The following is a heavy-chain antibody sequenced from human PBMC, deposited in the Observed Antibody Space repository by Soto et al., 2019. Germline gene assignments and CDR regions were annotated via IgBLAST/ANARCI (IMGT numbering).Heavy chain of an antibody. V-gene: IGHV1-69*01. CDR1: GGTFSTCG. Sequence: QVQLVQSGGEVKKTGSSVKVSCKTSGGTFSTCGISWVRQAPGQGLEWMGGIIPVFGTAEYSQKFEDRITITADESTNTVYMDLRSLTSEDTAIYYCARTAPMAAGDKYYYDFWGQGALVTVS. D-gene: IGHD3-16*01. CDR3: ARTAPMAAGDKYYYDF. J-gene: IGHJ4*02. CDR2: IIPVFGTA.